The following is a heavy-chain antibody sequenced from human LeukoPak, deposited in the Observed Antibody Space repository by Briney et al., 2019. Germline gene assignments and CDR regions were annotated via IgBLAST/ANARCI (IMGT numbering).Heavy chain of an antibody. V-gene: IGHV3-48*02. D-gene: IGHD4-17*01. Sequence: GGSLRLSSAASGFTFSSYSMNWVRQAPGKGLEWVSYVSSGSIIIYYADSVKGRFTISRDNAKNSLYLQMNSLRDEDTAVYYCARDYPATVTTLADAFDIWGQGTMVTVSS. CDR2: VSSGSIII. CDR3: ARDYPATVTTLADAFDI. J-gene: IGHJ3*02. CDR1: GFTFSSYS.